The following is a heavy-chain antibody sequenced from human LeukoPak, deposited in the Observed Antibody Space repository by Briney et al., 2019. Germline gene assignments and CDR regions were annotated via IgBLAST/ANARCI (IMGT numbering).Heavy chain of an antibody. Sequence: GGSLTLSCSASGVAFDDYALHWIRQSPRQGLDWVAGRNWNGDHWAYAEPVKGRFTISRDNAKNSLLLQMSIVTSEDMAVYYFCKARSMQGCVVHFESWCEERLLAIAS. CDR1: GVAFDDYA. V-gene: IGHV3-9*03. J-gene: IGHJ4*02. CDR3: CKARSMQGCVVHFES. CDR2: RNWNGDHW. D-gene: IGHD3-3*02.